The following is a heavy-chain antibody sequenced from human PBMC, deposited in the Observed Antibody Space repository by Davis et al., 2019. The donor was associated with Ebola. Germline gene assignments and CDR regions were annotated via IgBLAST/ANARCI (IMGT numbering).Heavy chain of an antibody. CDR3: ARGGMGSHDTYYGLDV. Sequence: SVKVSCKATVYTFTSYDVNWVRQATGQGLEWMGWINPYSANTGYAQNFRGRVTMTRNTSISTAFLEVSSLRSEDTAVYFCARGGMGSHDTYYGLDVWGQGTTVTVSS. V-gene: IGHV1-8*01. CDR2: INPYSANT. CDR1: VYTFTSYD. J-gene: IGHJ6*02. D-gene: IGHD3-10*01.